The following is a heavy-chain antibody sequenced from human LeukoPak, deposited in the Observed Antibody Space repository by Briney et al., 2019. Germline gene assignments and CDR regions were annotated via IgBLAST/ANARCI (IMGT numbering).Heavy chain of an antibody. CDR2: IIPIFGTA. D-gene: IGHD1-20*01. J-gene: IGHJ6*04. V-gene: IGHV1-69*13. Sequence: SVKVSCKASGGTFSSYAISWVRQAPGQGLEWMGGIIPIFGTANYAQKFQGRVTITADESTSTAYMELSSLRSEDTAVYYCARPITGTTDYYYGMDVWGKGTTVTVSS. CDR3: ARPITGTTDYYYGMDV. CDR1: GGTFSSYA.